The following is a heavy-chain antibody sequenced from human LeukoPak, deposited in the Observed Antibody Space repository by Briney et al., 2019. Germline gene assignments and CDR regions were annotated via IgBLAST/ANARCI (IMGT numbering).Heavy chain of an antibody. V-gene: IGHV4-34*01. CDR1: GGSFSGYY. CDR3: ARELYSSGYHDAFDI. D-gene: IGHD3-22*01. J-gene: IGHJ3*02. Sequence: SETLSLTCTVYGGSFSGYYWIWIRQPPGKGLEWIGEINHSGSTNYNPSLKSRVTISVDTSKNQFSLKLTSVTAADTAVYYCARELYSSGYHDAFDIWGQGTMVTVSS. CDR2: INHSGST.